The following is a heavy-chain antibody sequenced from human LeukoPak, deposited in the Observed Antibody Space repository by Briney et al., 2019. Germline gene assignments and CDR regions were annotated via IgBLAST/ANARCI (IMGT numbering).Heavy chain of an antibody. CDR3: ARARVGDPTDY. CDR2: VHGDGNNI. J-gene: IGHJ4*02. CDR1: GSPFSSYA. V-gene: IGHV3-74*01. D-gene: IGHD1-26*01. Sequence: GGSLRLSCAASGSPFSSYAMYWVRQAPGEGLVWVSRVHGDGNNIGYADFVEGRFTISRDNAKSTLYLEMSSLRREDTAVYYCARARVGDPTDYWGQGTLVTVSS.